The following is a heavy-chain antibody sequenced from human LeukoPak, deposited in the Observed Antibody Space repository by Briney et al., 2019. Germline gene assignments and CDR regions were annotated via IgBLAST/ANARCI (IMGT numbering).Heavy chain of an antibody. D-gene: IGHD3-9*01. CDR3: AKGNYDILTGYSYYFDY. J-gene: IGHJ4*02. Sequence: GGSLRLSCAASGFTFSSYGMSWVRQAPGKGLEWVSAISGSGGSTYYADSVRGRFTISRDNSKNTLYLQMNSLRAEDTAVYYCAKGNYDILTGYSYYFDYWGQGTLVTVSS. CDR1: GFTFSSYG. V-gene: IGHV3-23*01. CDR2: ISGSGGST.